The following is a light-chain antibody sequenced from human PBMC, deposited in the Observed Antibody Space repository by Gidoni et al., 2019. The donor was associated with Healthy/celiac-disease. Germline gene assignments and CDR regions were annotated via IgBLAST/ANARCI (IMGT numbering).Light chain of an antibody. CDR1: QSISSW. J-gene: IGKJ1*01. Sequence: DIQMTQSPSTLSASEGDRVTITCRASQSISSWLAWYQQKPGEAPKLLFYKASSVESVVPPRVSGRGSGTEFTLTISSLQPDDFATYYCQQYNSYSGTFGQGTKVEIK. CDR2: KAS. CDR3: QQYNSYSGT. V-gene: IGKV1-5*03.